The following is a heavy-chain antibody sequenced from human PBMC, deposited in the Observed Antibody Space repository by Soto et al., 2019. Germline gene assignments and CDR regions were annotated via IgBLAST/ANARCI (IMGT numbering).Heavy chain of an antibody. CDR3: ARVGRDFWSGMMGMDV. D-gene: IGHD3-3*01. V-gene: IGHV4-59*01. J-gene: IGHJ6*02. CDR1: GGSISSYY. CDR2: IYYSGST. Sequence: PSETLSLTYTVSGGSISSYYWSWIRQPPGKGLEWIGYIYYSGSTNYNPSLKSRVTISVDTSKNQFSLKLSSVTAADTAVYYCARVGRDFWSGMMGMDVWGLWTTVTGS.